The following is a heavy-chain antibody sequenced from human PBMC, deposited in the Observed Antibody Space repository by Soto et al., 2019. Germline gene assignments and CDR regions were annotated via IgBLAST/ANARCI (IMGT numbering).Heavy chain of an antibody. D-gene: IGHD2-15*01. CDR3: AKDGAPRYCGRSSCHPTGSY. V-gene: IGHV3-30*18. CDR1: GFTFSNYG. Sequence: ESGGGVVQPGRSLRLSCAGSGFTFSNYGLHWVRQAPGKGLEWVAVISYDGSHKYYADSVKGRFTISRDNSNNMLYLQMDSLSAQVTAGYYRAKDGAPRYCGRSSCHPTGSYWGQGTLVTVSS. CDR2: ISYDGSHK. J-gene: IGHJ4*02.